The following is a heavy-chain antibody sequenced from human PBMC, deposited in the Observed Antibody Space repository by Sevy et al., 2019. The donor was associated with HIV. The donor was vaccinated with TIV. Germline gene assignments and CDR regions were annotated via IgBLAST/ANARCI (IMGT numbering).Heavy chain of an antibody. Sequence: GGSLRPSCAASGFTFSSYSMNWVRQAPGKGLEWVSSISSSSSYIYYADSVKGRFTISRDNAKNSLYLQMNSLRAEDTAVYYCARVSDTAMAPEYFQHWGQGTLVTVSS. V-gene: IGHV3-21*01. CDR2: ISSSSSYI. D-gene: IGHD5-18*01. CDR1: GFTFSSYS. J-gene: IGHJ1*01. CDR3: ARVSDTAMAPEYFQH.